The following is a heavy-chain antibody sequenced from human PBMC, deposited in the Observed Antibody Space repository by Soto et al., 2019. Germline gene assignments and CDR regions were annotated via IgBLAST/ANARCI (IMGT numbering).Heavy chain of an antibody. V-gene: IGHV3-43*01. CDR2: ISWDGGST. J-gene: IGHJ6*02. CDR1: GFTFDDYT. CDR3: AKDPTPPVRTYYDFWSGYYDRSDYYYGMDV. Sequence: GGSLRLSCAASGFTFDDYTMHWVRQAPGKGLEWVSLISWDGGSTYYADSVKGRFTISRDNSKNSLYLQMNSLRTEDTALYYCAKDPTPPVRTYYDFWSGYYDRSDYYYGMDVWGQGTTVTVSS. D-gene: IGHD3-3*01.